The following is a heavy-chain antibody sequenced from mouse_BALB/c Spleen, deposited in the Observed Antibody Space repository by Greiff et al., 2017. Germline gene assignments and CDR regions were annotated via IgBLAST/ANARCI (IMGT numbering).Heavy chain of an antibody. CDR1: GFSLTSYG. V-gene: IGHV2-9*02. CDR3: ARDQDGNHLSAMDY. Sequence: QVHVKQSGPGLVAPSQSLSITCTVSGFSLTSYGVHWVRQPPGKGLEWLGVIWAGGSTNYNSALMSRLSISKDNSKSQVFLKMNSLQTDDTAMYYCARDQDGNHLSAMDYWGQGTSVTVSS. D-gene: IGHD2-1*01. CDR2: IWAGGST. J-gene: IGHJ4*01.